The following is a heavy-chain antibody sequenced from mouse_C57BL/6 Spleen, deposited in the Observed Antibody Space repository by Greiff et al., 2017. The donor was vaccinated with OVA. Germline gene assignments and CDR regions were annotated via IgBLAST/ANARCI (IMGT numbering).Heavy chain of an antibody. CDR2: IYPGSGGT. D-gene: IGHD1-1*01. Sequence: QVQLQQSGAELVKPGASVKMSCKASGYTFTSYWITWVKPRPGQGLEWIGDIYPGSGGTNYNEKFKSKATLTVDTSSSTAYMQLSSLTSEDSAVYYCARWGMFRGYFDYWGQGTTVTVSA. V-gene: IGHV1-55*01. CDR1: GYTFTSYW. CDR3: ARWGMFRGYFDY. J-gene: IGHJ2*01.